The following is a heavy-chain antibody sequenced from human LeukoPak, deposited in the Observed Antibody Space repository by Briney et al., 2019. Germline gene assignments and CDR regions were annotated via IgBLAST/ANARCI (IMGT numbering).Heavy chain of an antibody. CDR1: GFTFSTYY. CDR2: ISSSSSTI. J-gene: IGHJ3*01. CDR3: ARRAYDAFDV. Sequence: GGSLRLSCTVSGFTFSTYYMNWVRQAPGKGLEWISYISSSSSTIYYADSVKGRFTIPRDNAKNSLYLQMNSLRDEDTAVYYCARRAYDAFDVWGQGTMVTVSS. V-gene: IGHV3-48*02. D-gene: IGHD2-21*01.